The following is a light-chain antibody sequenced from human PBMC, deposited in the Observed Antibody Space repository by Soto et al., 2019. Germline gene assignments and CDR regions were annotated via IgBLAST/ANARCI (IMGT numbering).Light chain of an antibody. J-gene: IGLJ1*01. Sequence: LTQPASVSGSPGQSITISCTGASSDVGGFNYVSWYQHHPGKAPKLIIYEVSYRPSGVSNRFSGSKSGNTASLTISGLQAEDEADFYCSSYTTNNTHVFGTGTKGTVL. CDR3: SSYTTNNTHV. CDR1: SSDVGGFNY. CDR2: EVS. V-gene: IGLV2-14*01.